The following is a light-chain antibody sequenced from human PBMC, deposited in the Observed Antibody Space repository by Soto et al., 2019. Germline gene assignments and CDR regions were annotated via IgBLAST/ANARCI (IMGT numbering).Light chain of an antibody. CDR3: QQCNIYPYT. J-gene: IGKJ2*01. CDR1: QSISTW. Sequence: DIQMTQSPSTLSASVGDRVTITCRASQSISTWLAWYQQKPGKVPNLLIYKASSLEGGVPSRFSGSGSGTEFTLTISSLQPDDFATYYSQQCNIYPYTFGQGTKLEIK. V-gene: IGKV1-5*03. CDR2: KAS.